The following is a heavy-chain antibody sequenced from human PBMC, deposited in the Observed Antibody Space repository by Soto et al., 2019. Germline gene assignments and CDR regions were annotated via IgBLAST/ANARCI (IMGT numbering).Heavy chain of an antibody. CDR1: GYTFTGYY. CDR3: ARDNKLRYFDWSTNWFDP. CDR2: INPNSGGT. D-gene: IGHD3-9*01. Sequence: QVQLVQSGAEVKKPGASVKVSCKASGYTFTGYYMHWVRQAPGQGLEWMGWINPNSGGTNYAQKFQGRVTMTRDTSISTAYMELSRQRSDDTAVYYCARDNKLRYFDWSTNWFDPWGQGTLVTVSS. V-gene: IGHV1-2*02. J-gene: IGHJ5*02.